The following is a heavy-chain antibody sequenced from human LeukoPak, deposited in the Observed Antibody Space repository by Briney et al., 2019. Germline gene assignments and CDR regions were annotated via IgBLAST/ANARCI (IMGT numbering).Heavy chain of an antibody. CDR1: GFTFSIYA. D-gene: IGHD3-22*01. CDR3: AKDRPNYYDSSGHYYRRNGDY. CDR2: ITSSGTGT. V-gene: IGHV3-23*01. J-gene: IGHJ4*02. Sequence: GGSLRLSCAASGFTFSIYAMSWVRQAPGKRLEWVSSITSSGTGTFYADSVKGRFTISRDNSENTLYLQMNSLRAEDMAVYYCAKDRPNYYDSSGHYYRRNGDYWGQGTLVTVSS.